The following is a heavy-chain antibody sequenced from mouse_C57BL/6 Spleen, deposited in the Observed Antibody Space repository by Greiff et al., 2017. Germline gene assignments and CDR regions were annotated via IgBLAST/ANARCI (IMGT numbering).Heavy chain of an antibody. V-gene: IGHV1-15*01. J-gene: IGHJ1*03. D-gene: IGHD1-1*01. CDR3: TRDTTVVATRYFDV. CDR2: LDPETGGT. CDR1: CYTFTDYE. Sequence: VQLKASWAELVRPGASVTLSCKASCYTFTDYEMHWVKQTPVHGLVWILALDPETGGTAYNQKFKGKAILTADKSSSTAYMELRSLTSEDSAVYYCTRDTTVVATRYFDVWGTGTTVTVSS.